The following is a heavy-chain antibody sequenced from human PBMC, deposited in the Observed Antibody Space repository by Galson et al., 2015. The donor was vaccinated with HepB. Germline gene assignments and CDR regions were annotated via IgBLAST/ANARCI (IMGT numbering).Heavy chain of an antibody. CDR1: GYSFTSYW. J-gene: IGHJ4*02. Sequence: QSGAEVKKPGESLKISCKGSGYSFTSYWTGWVRQMPGKGLEWMGVINPSDSDTRYSPSFRGQVTISADKYVSTAFLQWSSLKASDTAMYYCGRYDRGYLKNWGQGTLVTVSS. CDR2: INPSDSDT. D-gene: IGHD5-12*01. CDR3: GRYDRGYLKN. V-gene: IGHV5-51*01.